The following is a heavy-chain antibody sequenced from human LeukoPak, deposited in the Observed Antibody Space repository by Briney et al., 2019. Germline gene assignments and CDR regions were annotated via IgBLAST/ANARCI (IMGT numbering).Heavy chain of an antibody. Sequence: GGSLRLSCAASGFTFSNYWMHWVRQAPGKGLVWVSRINGDGRNINYADSVRGRFTISRDNAKNTLYLQMNTLRVEDTAVYYCTRDLMDYDVSTGLHHYYMDVWGQGTTVTVSS. J-gene: IGHJ6*02. V-gene: IGHV3-74*01. D-gene: IGHD3-9*01. CDR1: GFTFSNYW. CDR2: INGDGRNI. CDR3: TRDLMDYDVSTGLHHYYMDV.